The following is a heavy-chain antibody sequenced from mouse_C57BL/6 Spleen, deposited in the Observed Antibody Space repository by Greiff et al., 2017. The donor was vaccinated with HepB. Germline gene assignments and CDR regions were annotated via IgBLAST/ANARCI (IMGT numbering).Heavy chain of an antibody. CDR1: GFSLTSYG. Sequence: VKLQESGPGLVAPSQSLSITCTVSGFSLTSYGVHWVRQPPGKGLEWLVVIWSDGSTTYNSALKSRLSISKDNSKSQVFLKMNSLQTDDTAMYYCARDYSGRGAMDYWGQGTSVTVSS. V-gene: IGHV2-6*03. CDR3: ARDYSGRGAMDY. CDR2: IWSDGST. D-gene: IGHD1-1*01. J-gene: IGHJ4*01.